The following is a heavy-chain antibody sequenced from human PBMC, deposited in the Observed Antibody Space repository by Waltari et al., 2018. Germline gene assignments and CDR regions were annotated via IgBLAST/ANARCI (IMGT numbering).Heavy chain of an antibody. CDR3: ATANILGIGTFDY. CDR1: GYTFTKYY. Sequence: QVKLVQSGAEVKKPGASVRVSCKASGYTFTKYYIHWVRQAPGQGLEWMGRINPKSGDANYTQPLQGGVIMTRDTSINTAYLEVTGLTSDDTAIFYCATANILGIGTFDYWGQGTLVSVSS. CDR2: INPKSGDA. V-gene: IGHV1-2*06. D-gene: IGHD1-1*01. J-gene: IGHJ4*02.